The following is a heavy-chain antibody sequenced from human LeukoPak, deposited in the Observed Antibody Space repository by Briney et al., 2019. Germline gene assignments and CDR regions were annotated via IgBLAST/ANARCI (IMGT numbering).Heavy chain of an antibody. CDR2: IYYTGST. CDR1: GGSISSTGYY. CDR3: ARWVDS. V-gene: IGHV4-31*03. J-gene: IGHJ4*02. Sequence: SQTLSLTCTVSGGSISSTGYYWSWIRQYPGKGLEWIGYIYYTGSTYHNPSLKSRVTISVDTSKNQFSLKLSSVTATDTAVYYCARWVDSWGQGTLVTVSS.